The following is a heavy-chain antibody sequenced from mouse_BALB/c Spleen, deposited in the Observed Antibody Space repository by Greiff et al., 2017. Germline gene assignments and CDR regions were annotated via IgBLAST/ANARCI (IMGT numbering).Heavy chain of an antibody. CDR1: GFTFSSYA. D-gene: IGHD2-4*01. Sequence: EVQLVESGGGLVKPGGSLKLSCAASGFTFSSYAMSWVRQTPEKRLEWVASISSGGSTYYPDSVKGRFTISRDNARNILYLQMSSLRSEDTAMYYCARASTMITTTGFAYWGQGTLVTVSA. CDR3: ARASTMITTTGFAY. V-gene: IGHV5-6-5*01. CDR2: ISSGGST. J-gene: IGHJ3*01.